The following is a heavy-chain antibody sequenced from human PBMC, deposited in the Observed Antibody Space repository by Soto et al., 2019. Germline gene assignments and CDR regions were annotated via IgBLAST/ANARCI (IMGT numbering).Heavy chain of an antibody. CDR1: GFTVSSNY. J-gene: IGHJ6*03. V-gene: IGHV3-53*04. Sequence: EVQLVESGGGLVQPGGSLRLSCAASGFTVSSNYMSWVRQAPGKGLEWVSVIYSGGSTYYADSVKGRFTISRHNSKNTLYLQMNSLRAEDTAVYYCARDSGEDTMVRGVTGYYYYYYYMDVWGKGTTVTVSS. CDR3: ARDSGEDTMVRGVTGYYYYYYYMDV. D-gene: IGHD3-10*01. CDR2: IYSGGST.